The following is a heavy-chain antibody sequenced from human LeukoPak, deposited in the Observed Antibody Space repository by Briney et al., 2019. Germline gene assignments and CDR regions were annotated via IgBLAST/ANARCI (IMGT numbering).Heavy chain of an antibody. CDR1: GYTFIGYY. CDR3: AREISGTTPYYYYGMDV. J-gene: IGHJ6*02. D-gene: IGHD1-1*01. V-gene: IGHV1-2*02. Sequence: ASVKVSCKASGYTFIGYYMHWVRQAPGQGLEWMGWINPNSGGTNYAQKFQGRVTMTRDTSISTAYMELSRLRSDDTAVYYCAREISGTTPYYYYGMDVWGQGTTVTVSS. CDR2: INPNSGGT.